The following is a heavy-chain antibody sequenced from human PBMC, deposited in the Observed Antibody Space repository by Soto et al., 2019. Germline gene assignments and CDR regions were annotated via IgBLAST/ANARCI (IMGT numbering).Heavy chain of an antibody. CDR3: GRGGGYDYVWGSYRQNWFDP. CDR2: IIPIFGTA. D-gene: IGHD3-16*02. V-gene: IGHV1-69*06. J-gene: IGHJ5*02. Sequence: QVQLVQSGAEVKKPGSSVKVSCKASGGTFSSYAISWVRQAPGQGLEWMGGIIPIFGTANYAQKFQGRVTITGAKPTGTAYRGRRSLRSGDTAVYYWGRGGGYDYVWGSYRQNWFDPWGQGTLVTVSS. CDR1: GGTFSSYA.